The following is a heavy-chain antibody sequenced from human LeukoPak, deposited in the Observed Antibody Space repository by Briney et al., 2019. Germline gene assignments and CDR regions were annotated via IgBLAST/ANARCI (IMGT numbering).Heavy chain of an antibody. CDR3: ARDVPIGNKRYYYYYMDV. J-gene: IGHJ6*03. CDR2: IIPIFGTA. V-gene: IGHV1-69*13. CDR1: GGTFSSYA. Sequence: ASVKVSCEASGGTFSSYAISWVRQAPGQGLEWMGGIIPIFGTANYAQKFQGRVTITADEPTSTAYMELSSLRSEDTAVYYCARDVPIGNKRYYYYYMDVWGKGTTVTVSS. D-gene: IGHD4-23*01.